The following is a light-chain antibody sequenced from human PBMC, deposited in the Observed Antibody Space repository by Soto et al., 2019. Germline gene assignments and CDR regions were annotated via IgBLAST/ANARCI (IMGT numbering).Light chain of an antibody. V-gene: IGKV3-11*01. J-gene: IGKJ1*01. CDR1: QSVSTY. CDR3: QQRSNWPPT. Sequence: EIMLTQSPDTLSLSPGNRATLSCRASQSVSTYLAWYQQKPGQPPRLLIYDASNSATGIPARFSGSGSGTDFTLTISSLEPEDFAVYYCQQRSNWPPTFGQGTKVEIK. CDR2: DAS.